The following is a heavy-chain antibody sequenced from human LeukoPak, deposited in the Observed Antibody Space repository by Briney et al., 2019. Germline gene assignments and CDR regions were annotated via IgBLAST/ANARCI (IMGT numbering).Heavy chain of an antibody. CDR3: ATCYGSYWYFDL. J-gene: IGHJ2*01. V-gene: IGHV1-24*01. CDR1: GYTLTELS. CDR2: FDPEDGET. Sequence: ASVKVSCKISGYTLTELSMHWVRQALGKGLEWMGGFDPEDGETIYAQKFQGRVTMTEDTSTDTAYMELSSLRSEDTAVYYCATCYGSYWYFDLWGRGTLVTVSS. D-gene: IGHD4-17*01.